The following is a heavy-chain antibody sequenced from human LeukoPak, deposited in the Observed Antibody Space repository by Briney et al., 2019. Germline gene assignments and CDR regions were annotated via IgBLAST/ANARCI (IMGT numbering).Heavy chain of an antibody. CDR2: ISYSGST. J-gene: IGHJ5*02. D-gene: IGHD3-10*01. CDR3: ARAVDYCGSGSYYKRWFDP. Sequence: SETLSLTCTVSGGSISSGDYYWSWIRQPPGKGLEWIGYISYSGSTYYNPSLKSRVTISLDTSKNQFSLKLSSVTAADTAVYYCARAVDYCGSGSYYKRWFDPWGQGTLVTVSS. V-gene: IGHV4-30-4*08. CDR1: GGSISSGDYY.